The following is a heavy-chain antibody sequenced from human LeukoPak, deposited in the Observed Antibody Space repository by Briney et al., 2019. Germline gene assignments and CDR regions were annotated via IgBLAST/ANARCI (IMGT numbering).Heavy chain of an antibody. CDR2: INSGGSST. Sequence: GGSLRLSCAASGFTFSSYWMHWVRQAPGKGLVWVSRINSGGSSTSYADSVKGRFTISRDNAKNTLYLQMNSLRAEDTAVYYCARAKNVLLWFGELLSYYFDYWGQGTLVTVSS. CDR3: ARAKNVLLWFGELLSYYFDY. D-gene: IGHD3-10*01. CDR1: GFTFSSYW. V-gene: IGHV3-74*01. J-gene: IGHJ4*02.